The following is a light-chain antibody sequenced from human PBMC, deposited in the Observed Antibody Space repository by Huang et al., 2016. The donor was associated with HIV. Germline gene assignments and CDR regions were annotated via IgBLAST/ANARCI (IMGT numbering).Light chain of an antibody. Sequence: DIQMTQSPSSLSASVGDRVTIACRASQSIRKFLNWYQQKPGEAPKLLMHSASSLLSGVPSRFSGSGSGTDFTLTITSLQPEDFATCYCQQTDTTPRTFGQGTKV. CDR3: QQTDTTPRT. J-gene: IGKJ1*01. CDR2: SAS. CDR1: QSIRKF. V-gene: IGKV1-39*01.